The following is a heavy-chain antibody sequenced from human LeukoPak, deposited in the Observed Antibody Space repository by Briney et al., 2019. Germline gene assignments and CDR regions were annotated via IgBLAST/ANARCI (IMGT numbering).Heavy chain of an antibody. J-gene: IGHJ4*02. CDR1: GFTFSTYT. D-gene: IGHD6-13*01. Sequence: GGSLRLSCAASGFTFSTYTLHWVRQSPGKGLEWVAIIWYDGSNKYYADSVKGRFTISRDTSKNTVYLQMNSLRAEDTAVYYCARDRLAAAGHYFDYWGQGTLVTVSS. CDR3: ARDRLAAAGHYFDY. CDR2: IWYDGSNK. V-gene: IGHV3-33*08.